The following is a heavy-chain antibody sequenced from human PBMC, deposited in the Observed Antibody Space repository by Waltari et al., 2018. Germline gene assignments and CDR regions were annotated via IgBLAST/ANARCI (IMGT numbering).Heavy chain of an antibody. V-gene: IGHV3-74*01. Sequence: EVQLVESGGGLVQPGGSLRLSCADSGFTFSTYWMNWVRQAPGKGLVWVSRINNDGSSTSYADSVKGRFTISRDNARNTLYLQMSSLRVEDTAVYYCARDYGMDVWGQGTTVTVSS. CDR1: GFTFSTYW. J-gene: IGHJ6*02. CDR3: ARDYGMDV. CDR2: INNDGSST.